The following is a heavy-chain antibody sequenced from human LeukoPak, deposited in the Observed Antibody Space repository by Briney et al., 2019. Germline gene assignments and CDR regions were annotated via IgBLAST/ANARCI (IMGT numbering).Heavy chain of an antibody. V-gene: IGHV4-4*07. CDR2: IYTSGST. CDR3: ARDTYYYDSSGYLSVNYFDY. D-gene: IGHD3-22*01. Sequence: SETLSLTCTVSGGSISSYYWSWIRQPAGKGLEWIGRIYTSGSTNYNPSLKSRVTMSVDTSKNQFSLKLSSVTAADTAVYYCARDTYYYDSSGYLSVNYFDYWGQGTLVTVSS. CDR1: GGSISSYY. J-gene: IGHJ4*02.